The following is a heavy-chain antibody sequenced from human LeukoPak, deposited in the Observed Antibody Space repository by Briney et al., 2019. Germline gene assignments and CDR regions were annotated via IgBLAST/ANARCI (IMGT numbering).Heavy chain of an antibody. Sequence: GGSLRLSCAASGFTVSSNYMSWVRQAPGKGLEWVSVIYSGGSTYYAGSVKGRFTISRDNSKNTLYLQMNTLRAEDTAVYYCATSAWSPHYYYMGVWGKGTTVTVSS. J-gene: IGHJ6*03. CDR1: GFTVSSNY. D-gene: IGHD6-19*01. CDR2: IYSGGST. V-gene: IGHV3-53*01. CDR3: ATSAWSPHYYYMGV.